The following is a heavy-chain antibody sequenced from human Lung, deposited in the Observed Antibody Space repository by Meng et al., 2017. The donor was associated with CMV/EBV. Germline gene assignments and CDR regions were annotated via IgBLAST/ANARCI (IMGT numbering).Heavy chain of an antibody. V-gene: IGHV3-64*02. CDR2: ISNNGGST. CDR1: GYIFSNYA. CDR3: ARDRDSDYEEMDFDY. J-gene: IGHJ4*02. D-gene: IGHD4-11*01. Sequence: GESLKISCAASGYIFSNYAMHWVRQAPGKGLEHVSAISNNGGSTYYADSVKGRFTISTDNSKNTLYIQMGSLRAEDMAVYYCARDRDSDYEEMDFDYWGQGTLVTVSS.